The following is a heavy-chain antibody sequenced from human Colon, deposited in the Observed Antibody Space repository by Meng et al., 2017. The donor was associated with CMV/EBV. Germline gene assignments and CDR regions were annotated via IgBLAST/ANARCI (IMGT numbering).Heavy chain of an antibody. CDR2: ISSDSKYI. CDR1: GLSFSDYT. Sequence: GESLKISCEASGLSFSDYTMNWVRQAPGKGLEWVSFISSDSKYIYYSDSVKGRFTISRDNSERSLYLHMNSVRADDTAMYYCVRLGYCSSPSCQKSYFYGLDVWGQGTTVTVSS. V-gene: IGHV3-21*01. D-gene: IGHD2-2*01. CDR3: VRLGYCSSPSCQKSYFYGLDV. J-gene: IGHJ6*02.